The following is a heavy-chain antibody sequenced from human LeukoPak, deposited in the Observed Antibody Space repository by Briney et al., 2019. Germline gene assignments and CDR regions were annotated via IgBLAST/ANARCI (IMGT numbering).Heavy chain of an antibody. V-gene: IGHV1-2*02. CDR1: GYTFTDYY. Sequence: ASVKVSCKASGYTFTDYYMHWVRQAPGQGLEWVGCINPNSGGTNYAQKFQGRVTVTRGASITTTDMELSRLKSDDTAVYYCASGGISGDYWGQGTLVTVSS. CDR2: INPNSGGT. J-gene: IGHJ4*02. CDR3: ASGGISGDY. D-gene: IGHD3-10*01.